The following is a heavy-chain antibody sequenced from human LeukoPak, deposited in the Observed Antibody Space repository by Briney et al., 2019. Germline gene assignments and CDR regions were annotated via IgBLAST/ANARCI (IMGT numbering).Heavy chain of an antibody. CDR1: GFSFSSYW. J-gene: IGHJ4*02. V-gene: IGHV3-7*03. D-gene: IGHD2-15*01. Sequence: GGSLRLSCEGSGFSFSSYWMTWVRQSPGKGPEWVANIKQDESERYTVDSVKGRFTISRDNAKNSLYLQMNSLRAEDTAVYYCARGLWGGGGSCYDYWGQGTLVTVSS. CDR3: ARGLWGGGGSCYDY. CDR2: IKQDESER.